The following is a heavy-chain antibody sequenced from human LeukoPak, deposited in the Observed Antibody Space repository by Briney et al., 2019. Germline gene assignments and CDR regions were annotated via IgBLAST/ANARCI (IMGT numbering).Heavy chain of an antibody. D-gene: IGHD3-10*01. V-gene: IGHV3-53*01. CDR3: ARDTIWFGEPTPTWFDP. Sequence: GGSLRLSCAASGFTVSSNYMSWVRQAPGKGLECVSLIYSGGSTYYADSVKGRFTISRDNPKNTLYLQMNSLRAEDTAVYYCARDTIWFGEPTPTWFDPRGQGTRVTVSS. CDR1: GFTVSSNY. J-gene: IGHJ5*02. CDR2: IYSGGST.